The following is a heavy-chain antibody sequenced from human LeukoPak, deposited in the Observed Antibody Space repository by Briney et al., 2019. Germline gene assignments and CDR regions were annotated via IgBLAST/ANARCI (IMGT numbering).Heavy chain of an antibody. CDR3: ASNRYSGSYYMFDY. CDR2: IKQDGSEK. Sequence: GGSLRLSCAASGFTFSSYWMSWVRQAPGKGLEWVANIKQDGSEKYYVDSVKGRFTISRDNSKNTLYLQMNSLRAEDTAVYYCASNRYSGSYYMFDYWGQGTLVTVSS. J-gene: IGHJ4*02. CDR1: GFTFSSYW. D-gene: IGHD1-26*01. V-gene: IGHV3-7*01.